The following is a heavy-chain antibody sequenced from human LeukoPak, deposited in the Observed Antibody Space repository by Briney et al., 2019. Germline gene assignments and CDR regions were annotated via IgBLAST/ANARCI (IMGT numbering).Heavy chain of an antibody. CDR1: GFTFSTYG. J-gene: IGHJ6*02. CDR2: IPYDGGNK. Sequence: GGSLRLSCEASGFTFSTYGMHWVRQAPGKGLEWITLIPYDGGNKYYADSVKGRFTISRDNSKNTLYLQMSSLRAEDTAVYYCARYYGSGRGYYGLDVWGQGTTVTVFS. D-gene: IGHD3-10*01. V-gene: IGHV3-30*03. CDR3: ARYYGSGRGYYGLDV.